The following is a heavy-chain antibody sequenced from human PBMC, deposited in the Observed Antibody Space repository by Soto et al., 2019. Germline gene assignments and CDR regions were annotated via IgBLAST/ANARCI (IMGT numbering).Heavy chain of an antibody. CDR3: VRDAPPDDY. Sequence: GGSLRLACAASGFTFSSYSMNWVRQAPGKGLEWASYISSSSNTIYYADSVKGRFTISRDNAKNSLYLQMNSLRAEDTAVYYCVRDAPPDDYWGQGTLVTVSS. J-gene: IGHJ4*02. CDR2: ISSSSNTI. CDR1: GFTFSSYS. V-gene: IGHV3-48*01.